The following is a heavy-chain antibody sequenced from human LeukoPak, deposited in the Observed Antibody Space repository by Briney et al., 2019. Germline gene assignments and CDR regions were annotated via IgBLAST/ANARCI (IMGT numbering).Heavy chain of an antibody. CDR3: ARAPDWHPYFDY. V-gene: IGHV3-11*01. J-gene: IGHJ4*02. Sequence: GGSLRLSCAASGFTFSDYYMSWIRQAPGKGLEWVSYISSSGSTIYCADSVKGRFTISRDNAKNSLYLQMNSLRAEDTAVYYCARAPDWHPYFDYWGQGTLVTVSS. CDR2: ISSSGSTI. CDR1: GFTFSDYY. D-gene: IGHD3-9*01.